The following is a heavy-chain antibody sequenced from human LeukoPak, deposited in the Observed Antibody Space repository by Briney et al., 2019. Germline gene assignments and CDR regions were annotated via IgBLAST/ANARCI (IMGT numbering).Heavy chain of an antibody. CDR1: GYTFTSYA. Sequence: ASVKVSCKASGYTFTSYAMHWVRQAPGQRLEWMGWINAGNGNTKYSQKFQGRVTITRDTSASTAYMELSSLRSEDTAVYYCAREGKRWLQLDYWGQGTLVTVSS. J-gene: IGHJ4*02. CDR3: AREGKRWLQLDY. CDR2: INAGNGNT. V-gene: IGHV1-3*01. D-gene: IGHD5-24*01.